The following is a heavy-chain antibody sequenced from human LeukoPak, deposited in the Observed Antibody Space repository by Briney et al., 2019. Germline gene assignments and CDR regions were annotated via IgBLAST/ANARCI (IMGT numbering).Heavy chain of an antibody. CDR1: GFTFSSYD. Sequence: GGSLRLSCAASGFTFSSYDMHWVRQATGKGLEWVSAIGTAGDTYYPGSVKGRFTISRENAKNSLYLQMNSLRAGDTAVYYCARGGAAGTTYNWFDPWGQGTLVTVSS. V-gene: IGHV3-13*01. CDR2: IGTAGDT. J-gene: IGHJ5*02. D-gene: IGHD6-13*01. CDR3: ARGGAAGTTYNWFDP.